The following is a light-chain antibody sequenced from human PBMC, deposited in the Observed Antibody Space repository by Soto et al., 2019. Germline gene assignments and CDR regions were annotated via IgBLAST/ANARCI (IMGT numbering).Light chain of an antibody. CDR3: QTWGTGIWV. CDR1: SGHSSYA. CDR2: LNSDGSH. V-gene: IGLV4-69*01. J-gene: IGLJ3*02. Sequence: QLVLTQSPSASASLGASVKLTCTLSSGHSSYAIAWHKQQPEKGPRYLMKLNSDGSHSKGDGIPDRFSGSSSGAERYLPISSLQSEDEADYYCQTWGTGIWVFGGGTKLTVL.